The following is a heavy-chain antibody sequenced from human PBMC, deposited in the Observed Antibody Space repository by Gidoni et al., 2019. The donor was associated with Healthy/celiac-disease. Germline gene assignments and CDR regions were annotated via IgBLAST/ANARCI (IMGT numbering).Heavy chain of an antibody. CDR2: ISYDGSNK. V-gene: IGHV3-30-3*01. CDR1: GFTFSSSA. CDR3: ARDEEREWIQLWLDYYYYGMDV. D-gene: IGHD5-18*01. Sequence: QVQLVESGGGVVQPGRSLRLSCAASGFTFSSSAMHWVRQAPGKGLEGVAVISYDGSNKYYADSGKGRFTISRDNSKNTLYLQMNSLRAEDTAVYYCARDEEREWIQLWLDYYYYGMDVWGQGTTVTVSS. J-gene: IGHJ6*02.